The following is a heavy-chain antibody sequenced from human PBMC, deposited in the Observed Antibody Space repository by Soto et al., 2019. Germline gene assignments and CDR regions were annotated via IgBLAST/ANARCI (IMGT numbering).Heavy chain of an antibody. D-gene: IGHD3-10*01. CDR2: ILNDGSNR. Sequence: QVQLLESGGGVVQPGRSLRLSCAASEFTFSNYGMHWVRQAPGKGLEWVAVILNDGSNRYHADSVKDRFTISRDNSKNTLYLQMNSLRADDTAVYYCARDDEYSGNGMDVWGQGTTVTVS. J-gene: IGHJ6*02. V-gene: IGHV3-33*01. CDR3: ARDDEYSGNGMDV. CDR1: EFTFSNYG.